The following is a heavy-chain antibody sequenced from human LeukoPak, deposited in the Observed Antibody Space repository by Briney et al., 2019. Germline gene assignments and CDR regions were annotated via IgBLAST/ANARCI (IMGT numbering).Heavy chain of an antibody. Sequence: SETLSLTCTVSGGSISSSSYYWGWIRQPPGTGLEWIGSIYYSGSTYYNPSLKSRVTISVDTSKNQFSLKLSSVTAADTAVYYCARVCPDDILTGYSNYDAFDIWGQGTMVTVSS. V-gene: IGHV4-39*07. CDR3: ARVCPDDILTGYSNYDAFDI. CDR2: IYYSGST. CDR1: GGSISSSSYY. J-gene: IGHJ3*02. D-gene: IGHD3-9*01.